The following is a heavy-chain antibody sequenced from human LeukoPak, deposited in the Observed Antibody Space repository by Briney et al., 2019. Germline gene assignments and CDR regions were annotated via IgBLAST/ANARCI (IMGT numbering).Heavy chain of an antibody. CDR3: GKGYGEHHFDS. J-gene: IGHJ4*02. CDR2: IRYDGTIQ. D-gene: IGHD1/OR15-1a*01. V-gene: IGHV3-30*02. CDR1: GFTFKTFG. Sequence: GGSLRLSCAASGFTFKTFGMHLVRQAPGKGLEWVAFIRYDGTIQYYADSVKGRFTISRDNSNNILYLQMNSLRAEDTAVYFCGKGYGEHHFDSWGQGTRVTVS.